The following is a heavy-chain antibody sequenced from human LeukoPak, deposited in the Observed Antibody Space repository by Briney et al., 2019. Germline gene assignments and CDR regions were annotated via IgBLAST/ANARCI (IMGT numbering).Heavy chain of an antibody. CDR3: ARDLGYCSSTSCYSGILGY. J-gene: IGHJ4*02. D-gene: IGHD2-2*01. CDR1: RYTFTRYY. CDR2: INPNSGGT. V-gene: IGHV1-2*02. Sequence: ASVKVSCKASRYTFTRYYMHWVRQAPGQGLEWLGWINPNSGGTNYAQKFQGRVTMTTDTSISTAYMELSRLRSDDTAVYYLARDLGYCSSTSCYSGILGYWGQGTLVTVSS.